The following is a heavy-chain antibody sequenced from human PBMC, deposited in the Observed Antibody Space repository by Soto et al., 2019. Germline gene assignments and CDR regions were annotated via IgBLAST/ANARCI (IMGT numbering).Heavy chain of an antibody. CDR1: GGSFSFYY. Sequence: SETLSLTCAVSGGSFSFYYWSWIRQPAGKGLEWIGQIYTSGSTNYIPSLKSRLTMSVDTSKNQFSLKLSSVTAADTAVYYCARVTSGSFYSDYWGQGILVTVSS. J-gene: IGHJ4*02. CDR3: ARVTSGSFYSDY. CDR2: IYTSGST. D-gene: IGHD1-26*01. V-gene: IGHV4-4*07.